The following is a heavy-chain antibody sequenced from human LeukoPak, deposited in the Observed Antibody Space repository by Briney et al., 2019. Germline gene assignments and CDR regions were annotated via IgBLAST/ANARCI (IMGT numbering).Heavy chain of an antibody. CDR2: INHSGST. CDR3: ARVGSGSYLNYYYYMDV. Sequence: SETLSLTCTVSGYSISSGYYWGWIRQPPGKGLEWIGGINHSGSTNYSPSLKSRVTISVDTSKNQFSLKLSAVTAADTAVYYCARVGSGSYLNYYYYMDVWGKGTTVTVSS. CDR1: GYSISSGYY. J-gene: IGHJ6*03. V-gene: IGHV4-38-2*02. D-gene: IGHD1-26*01.